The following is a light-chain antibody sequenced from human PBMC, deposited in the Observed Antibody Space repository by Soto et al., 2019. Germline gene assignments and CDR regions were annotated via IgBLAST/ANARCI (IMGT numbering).Light chain of an antibody. CDR1: SSNIGSNY. V-gene: IGLV1-47*02. CDR2: SNN. J-gene: IGLJ1*01. CDR3: AAWDDSLSGFYV. Sequence: QYVLTQPPSASATPGQSVTLSCSGSSSNIGSNYVYWYQQLPGTAPKLLIYSNNQRPSGVPDRFSGSKSGTSASLAISGLRSEDEADYYCAAWDDSLSGFYVFGTGTKVTVL.